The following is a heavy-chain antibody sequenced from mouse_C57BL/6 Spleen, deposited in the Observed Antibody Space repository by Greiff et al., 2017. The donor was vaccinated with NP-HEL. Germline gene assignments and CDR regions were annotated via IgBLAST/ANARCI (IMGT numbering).Heavy chain of an antibody. J-gene: IGHJ3*01. D-gene: IGHD4-1*01. V-gene: IGHV1-82*01. CDR2: IYPGDGDT. CDR1: GYAFSSSW. Sequence: QVQLQQSGPELVKPGASVKISCKASGYAFSSSWMNWVKQRPGKGLEWIGRIYPGDGDTNYNGKFKGKATLTADKSSSTAYMQLSSLTSEDSAVYFCARPGGTGFAYWGQGTLVTVSA. CDR3: ARPGGTGFAY.